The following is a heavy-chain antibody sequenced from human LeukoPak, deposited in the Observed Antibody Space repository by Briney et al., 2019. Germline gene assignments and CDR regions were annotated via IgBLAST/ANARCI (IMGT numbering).Heavy chain of an antibody. D-gene: IGHD3-22*01. CDR1: GFTFSSYA. V-gene: IGHV3-23*01. Sequence: GGSLRLSCAASGFTFSSYAMSWVRQAPGKGLEWVSAISGSGGSTYYADSVKGRFTISRDNAKNSLYLQMNSLRAEDTALYYCAREVSEGFDFWGQGTLVTVSS. J-gene: IGHJ4*02. CDR3: AREVSEGFDF. CDR2: ISGSGGST.